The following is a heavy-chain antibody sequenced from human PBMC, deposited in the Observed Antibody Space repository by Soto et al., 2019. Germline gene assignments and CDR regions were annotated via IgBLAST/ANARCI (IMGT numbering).Heavy chain of an antibody. J-gene: IGHJ6*02. V-gene: IGHV3-30-3*01. CDR1: GFTFTIYA. D-gene: IGHD2-21*01. Sequence: GGSLRLSCAASGFTFTIYAIHWVRQAPGKGLEWVAVMSYDGSNKYYADSVKGRFTISRDTSENTLHLQMNSLRTEDTAVYYCAGSGVAMSYHYFYGMDVWGQGTTVTSP. CDR2: MSYDGSNK. CDR3: AGSGVAMSYHYFYGMDV.